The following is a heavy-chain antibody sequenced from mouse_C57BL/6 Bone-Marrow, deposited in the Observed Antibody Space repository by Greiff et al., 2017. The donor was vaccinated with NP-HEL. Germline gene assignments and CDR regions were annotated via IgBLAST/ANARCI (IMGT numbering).Heavy chain of an antibody. V-gene: IGHV1-19*01. CDR2: INPYNGGT. CDR1: GYTFTDYY. CDR3: ARPLYYYGSPWFAY. Sequence: VQLQQSGPVLVKPGASVKMSCKASGYTFTDYYMNWVKQSHGKSLEWIGVINPYNGGTSYNQKFKGKATLTVDKSSSTAYMELNSLTSEDSAVYYCARPLYYYGSPWFAYWGQGTLVTVSA. J-gene: IGHJ3*01. D-gene: IGHD1-1*01.